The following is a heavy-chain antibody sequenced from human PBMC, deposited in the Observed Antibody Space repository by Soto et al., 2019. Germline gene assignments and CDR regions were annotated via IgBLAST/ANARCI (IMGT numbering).Heavy chain of an antibody. CDR2: INPNSGGT. CDR3: AREEWSRYYYYGMDV. J-gene: IGHJ6*02. Sequence: GASVKLSCKAPGYTFTGYYMHWLRQAPGQGLEWMGWINPNSGGTNYAQKFQGWVTMTRDTSISTAYMELSRLRSDDTAVYYCAREEWSRYYYYGMDVWGQGTTVTVSS. V-gene: IGHV1-2*04. CDR1: GYTFTGYY. D-gene: IGHD2-8*01.